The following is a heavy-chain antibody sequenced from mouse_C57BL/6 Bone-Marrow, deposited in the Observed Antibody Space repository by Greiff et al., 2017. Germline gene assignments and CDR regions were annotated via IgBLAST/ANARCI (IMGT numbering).Heavy chain of an antibody. D-gene: IGHD1-1*01. J-gene: IGHJ4*01. CDR2: IYPSDSET. CDR3: ARSGGSSYNAMDY. Sequence: QVQLQQPGAELVRPGSSVKLSCKASGYTFTSYWMDWVKQRPGQGLEWIGNIYPSDSETHYNQKFKDKATLTVDKSSSTAYMQLSSLTSEDSAVYYCARSGGSSYNAMDYWGQGTSVTVSS. V-gene: IGHV1-61*01. CDR1: GYTFTSYW.